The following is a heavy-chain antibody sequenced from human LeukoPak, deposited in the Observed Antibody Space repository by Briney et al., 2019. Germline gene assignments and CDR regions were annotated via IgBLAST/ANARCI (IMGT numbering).Heavy chain of an antibody. J-gene: IGHJ4*02. CDR3: ARPVRGPRNYFDY. Sequence: SETLSLTCAVYGGSFSGYYWSWIRQPPGKGLEWIGEINHSGSTNYNPSLKSRVTISVDTSKNQFSLKLSSVTAADTAVYYCARPVRGPRNYFDYWGQGTLVTVSS. D-gene: IGHD3-10*01. V-gene: IGHV4-34*01. CDR1: GGSFSGYY. CDR2: INHSGST.